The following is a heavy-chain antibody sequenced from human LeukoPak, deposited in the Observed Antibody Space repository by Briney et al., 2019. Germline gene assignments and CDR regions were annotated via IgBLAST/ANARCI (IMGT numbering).Heavy chain of an antibody. Sequence: PSDTLSLTCTVSGGSVSSSSYYWGWIRQPPGKGLEWIGSIFYSGSTYYNPSLKSRVTISVDTSKNQFSLKLNSVTAADTAVYYSARLGEPRDNWGQGTLVTVSS. CDR1: GGSVSSSSYY. D-gene: IGHD1-26*01. V-gene: IGHV4-39*01. CDR2: IFYSGST. J-gene: IGHJ4*02. CDR3: ARLGEPRDN.